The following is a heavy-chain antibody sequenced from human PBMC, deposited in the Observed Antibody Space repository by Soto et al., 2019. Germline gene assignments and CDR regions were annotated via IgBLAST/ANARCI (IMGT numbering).Heavy chain of an antibody. D-gene: IGHD6-19*01. CDR3: ASHIAVSGTRGFDY. J-gene: IGHJ4*02. Sequence: QVQLQESGPGLVKPSGTLSLTCAVSGGSISSNWWSWVRQPPGKGLEWIGEIHHSGTTNYNPSLKSRAPISVDKPKTQSPLTLSFGTAAATAVYYCASHIAVSGTRGFDYGGQEPLVTVPS. CDR1: GGSISSNW. V-gene: IGHV4-4*02. CDR2: IHHSGTT.